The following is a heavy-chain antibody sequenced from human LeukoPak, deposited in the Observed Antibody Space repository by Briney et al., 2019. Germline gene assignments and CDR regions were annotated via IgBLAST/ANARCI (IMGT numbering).Heavy chain of an antibody. J-gene: IGHJ3*02. Sequence: PGGSLRLSCTASGFTFGDYAMSWVRQAPGKGLEWVGFIRSKAYGGTTEYAASVKGRFTISRDDSKSIAYLQMNSLKTEDTAVYYCTRDWGYYDSSGYPRHVTDAFDIWGQGTMVTVS. D-gene: IGHD3-22*01. CDR3: TRDWGYYDSSGYPRHVTDAFDI. CDR1: GFTFGDYA. V-gene: IGHV3-49*04. CDR2: IRSKAYGGTT.